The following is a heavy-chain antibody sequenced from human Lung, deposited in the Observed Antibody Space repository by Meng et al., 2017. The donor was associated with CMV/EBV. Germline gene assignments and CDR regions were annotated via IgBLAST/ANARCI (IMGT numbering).Heavy chain of an antibody. V-gene: IGHV4-61*01. D-gene: IGHD2-15*01. CDR2: IHNSGST. CDR1: GGSVISGSYY. CDR3: ARDVGYCSDGSCSDY. J-gene: IGHJ4*02. Sequence: SETLSLXXSVSGGSVISGSYYWSWIRQSPGKGLRWIGYIHNSGSTKYNPSLKSRVTISVDTPKNQFSLRLRFVTAADTAVYYCARDVGYCSDGSCSDYWGQGMXVTVSS.